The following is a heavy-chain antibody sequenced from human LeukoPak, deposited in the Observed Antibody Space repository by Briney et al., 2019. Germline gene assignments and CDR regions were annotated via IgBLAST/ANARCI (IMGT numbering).Heavy chain of an antibody. CDR2: ISYDGSNK. V-gene: IGHV3-30*03. D-gene: IGHD3-10*01. Sequence: GGSLRLSCATSGFTFDDYAMHWVRQAPGKGLEWVALISYDGSNKYYADSVRGQFTVSRDNSKNMLYLQMNSLRAEDTAVYYCATWGFYENRGIISPDIDYWGQGTLVTVSS. CDR1: GFTFDDYA. J-gene: IGHJ4*02. CDR3: ATWGFYENRGIISPDIDY.